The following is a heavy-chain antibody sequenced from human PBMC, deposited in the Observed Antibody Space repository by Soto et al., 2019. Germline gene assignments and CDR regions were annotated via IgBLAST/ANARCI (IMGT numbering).Heavy chain of an antibody. J-gene: IGHJ4*02. CDR2: VSHTGAT. CDR3: ARECSSAHINYYGF. D-gene: IGHD2-8*01. V-gene: IGHV4-4*08. Sequence: WTWIRQPPGKGLEWIGYVSHTGATNYNPSLQSRVDISVDTSRNQFSLKLSSLTAADTAVYFCARECSSAHINYYGFWGQGT.